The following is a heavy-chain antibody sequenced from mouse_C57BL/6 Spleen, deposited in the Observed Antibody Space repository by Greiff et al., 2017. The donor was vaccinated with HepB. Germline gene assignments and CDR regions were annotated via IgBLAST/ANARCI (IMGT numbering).Heavy chain of an antibody. D-gene: IGHD1-1*01. CDR1: GFTFSDYY. J-gene: IGHJ4*01. CDR3: ARHGGITTVVAPLDY. CDR2: ISNGGGST. V-gene: IGHV5-12*01. Sequence: EVKVVESGGGLVQPGGSLKLSCAASGFTFSDYYMYWVRQTPEKRLEWVAYISNGGGSTYYPDTVKGRFTISRDNAKNTLYLQMSRLKSEDTAMYYCARHGGITTVVAPLDYWGQGTSVTVSS.